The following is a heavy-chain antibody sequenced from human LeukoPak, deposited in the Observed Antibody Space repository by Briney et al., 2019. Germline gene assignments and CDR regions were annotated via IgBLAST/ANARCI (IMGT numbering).Heavy chain of an antibody. CDR2: IYPGDSDT. J-gene: IGHJ5*02. CDR3: ARGLWGSCSSTSCYYFDP. CDR1: GYSFTSYW. Sequence: GESLKISCKGSGYSFTSYWIGWVRQMPGKGLEWMGIIYPGDSDTRYSPSFQGQVTISADKSIGTAYLQWGGLKASDTAMYYCARGLWGSCSSTSCYYFDPWGQGTLVTVSS. V-gene: IGHV5-51*01. D-gene: IGHD2-2*01.